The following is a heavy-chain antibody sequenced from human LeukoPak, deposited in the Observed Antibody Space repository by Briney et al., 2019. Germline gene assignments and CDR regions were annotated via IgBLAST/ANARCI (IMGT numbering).Heavy chain of an antibody. CDR1: GDSVSSNSVT. CDR2: TYYRSTWYN. D-gene: IGHD2-2*01. V-gene: IGHV6-1*01. J-gene: IGHJ5*02. Sequence: QTLSLTSAISGDSVSSNSVTWNWIRQSPSRGLEWLGRTYYRSTWYNDYAVSVRGRITVNPDTSKNQFSLHLNSVTPEDTAVYYCARRLTQYDCFDPWGQGILVTVSS. CDR3: ARRLTQYDCFDP.